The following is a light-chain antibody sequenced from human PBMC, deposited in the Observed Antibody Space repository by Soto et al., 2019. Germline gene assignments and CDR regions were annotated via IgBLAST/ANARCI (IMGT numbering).Light chain of an antibody. CDR3: QKYYRTPLT. J-gene: IGKJ4*01. Sequence: DIVMTQSPDSLAVSLGERATINCKSSQSVLYSSNNKNYLAWYQQKPGQPPKLLIYWASTRESGVPERFSGSGSGTDFTLTISSLQAEDVAVYYCQKYYRTPLTFGGGTKVEIK. V-gene: IGKV4-1*01. CDR2: WAS. CDR1: QSVLYSSNNKNY.